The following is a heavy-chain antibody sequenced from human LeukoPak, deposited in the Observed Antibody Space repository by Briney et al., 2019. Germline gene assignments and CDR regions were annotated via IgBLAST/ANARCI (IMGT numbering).Heavy chain of an antibody. D-gene: IGHD3-10*01. CDR2: IDTAGRST. Sequence: GGSLRLSCTASGFTFSTYAMNWVRQAPGKGLMWVSRIDTAGRSTSYVDSVKGRFTISRDNSKNTLYLQMNSLRAEDTAVYYCAKDRAITMVRGLDYWGQGTLVTVSS. CDR3: AKDRAITMVRGLDY. V-gene: IGHV3-74*01. J-gene: IGHJ4*02. CDR1: GFTFSTYA.